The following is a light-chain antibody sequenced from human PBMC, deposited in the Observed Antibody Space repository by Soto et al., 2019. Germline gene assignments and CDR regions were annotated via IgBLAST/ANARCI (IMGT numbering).Light chain of an antibody. CDR2: DVS. J-gene: IGLJ3*02. CDR3: NSYTSSSNWV. CDR1: SSDVGGYNY. Sequence: QSALTQPASVSGSPGQSITISCTGTSSDVGGYNYVSWYQQHPGKAPKVMIYDVSNRPSGVSNRFSGSKSGNTASLTISGLQAEDEADYYCNSYTSSSNWVFGGGTKVTVL. V-gene: IGLV2-14*01.